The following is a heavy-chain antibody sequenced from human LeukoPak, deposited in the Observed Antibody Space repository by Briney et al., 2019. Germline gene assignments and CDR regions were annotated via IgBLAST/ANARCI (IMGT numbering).Heavy chain of an antibody. J-gene: IGHJ4*02. D-gene: IGHD1-26*01. Sequence: GGSLRLSCAASGFTFSSYGMHWVRQAPGKGLEWLAFIRYDGSNKYYADSVKGRFTISRDNSKNTLYLQMNSLRAEDTAVYYCAKERVGAVDFDYWGQGTLVTVSS. CDR1: GFTFSSYG. CDR3: AKERVGAVDFDY. V-gene: IGHV3-30*02. CDR2: IRYDGSNK.